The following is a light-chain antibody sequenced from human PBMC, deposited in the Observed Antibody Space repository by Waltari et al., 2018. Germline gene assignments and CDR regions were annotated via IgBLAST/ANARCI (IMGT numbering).Light chain of an antibody. J-gene: IGKJ4*01. V-gene: IGKV1-9*01. CDR3: QQLNSYPLT. Sequence: DIQLTQSPSFLSSSVGDRLTITCRASQGISSYLAWYQVRPGKAPNLLIYSASTLQSGVPSRFSGSGSGTDFTLTISSLQPEDFATYYCQQLNSYPLTVGGGTKLEIK. CDR2: SAS. CDR1: QGISSY.